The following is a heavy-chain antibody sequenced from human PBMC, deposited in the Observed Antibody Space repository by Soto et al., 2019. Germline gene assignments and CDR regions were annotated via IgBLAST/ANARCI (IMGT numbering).Heavy chain of an antibody. Sequence: QVQLVQSGAEVKKPGSSVKVSCKASGGAFSSYAISWVRQAPGQGLEWMGGIIPIFGTANYAQKFQGRVTITADESTSSAYMELSSLRSEDTAVYYCARDGARHGGRYDSSGYYYQWGQGTLVTVSS. CDR1: GGAFSSYA. J-gene: IGHJ4*02. CDR2: IIPIFGTA. D-gene: IGHD3-22*01. CDR3: ARDGARHGGRYDSSGYYYQ. V-gene: IGHV1-69*01.